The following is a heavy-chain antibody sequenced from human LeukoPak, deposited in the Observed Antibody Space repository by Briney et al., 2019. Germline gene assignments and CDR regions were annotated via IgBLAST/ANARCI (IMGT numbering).Heavy chain of an antibody. CDR2: IDPNSDNI. Sequence: ASVKVSCKASGYTFTGCFIHYVRQAPGQGLEWMGWIDPNSDNIRYSETFKDRVTMTRDTSTNTAYMELSWLRSDDTAAYCARSAYNYGYVYFDHWGQGTLVIVSS. CDR3: ARSAYNYGYVYFDH. J-gene: IGHJ4*02. CDR1: GYTFTGCF. V-gene: IGHV1-2*02. D-gene: IGHD5-18*01.